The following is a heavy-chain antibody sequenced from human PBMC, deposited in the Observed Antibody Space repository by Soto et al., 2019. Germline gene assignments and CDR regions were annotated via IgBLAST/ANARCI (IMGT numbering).Heavy chain of an antibody. D-gene: IGHD1-20*01. CDR1: GYTFTSYG. CDR3: ARDHSPGQYNWNAQDAFDI. Sequence: ASVKVSCKASGYTFTSYGISWVRQAPGQGLEWMGWISAYNGNTNYAQKLQGRVTMTTDTSTSTAYMELRSLRSDDTAVYYCARDHSPGQYNWNAQDAFDIWGHGTMVTHSS. CDR2: ISAYNGNT. V-gene: IGHV1-18*04. J-gene: IGHJ3*02.